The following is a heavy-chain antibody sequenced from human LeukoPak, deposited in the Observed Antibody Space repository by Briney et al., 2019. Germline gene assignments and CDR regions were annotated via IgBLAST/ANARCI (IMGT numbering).Heavy chain of an antibody. Sequence: SETLSLTCTVSGDAISTYYWNWIRQTPGKGLEWVGHIASGTTDYNPSLKSRAIISVDTSKNQLSLRLTSVTAADTAVYYCARDKAHSYGYYFDPWGPGTQVLVSS. J-gene: IGHJ4*02. V-gene: IGHV4-4*08. CDR1: GDAISTYY. CDR3: ARDKAHSYGYYFDP. D-gene: IGHD3-10*01. CDR2: IASGTT.